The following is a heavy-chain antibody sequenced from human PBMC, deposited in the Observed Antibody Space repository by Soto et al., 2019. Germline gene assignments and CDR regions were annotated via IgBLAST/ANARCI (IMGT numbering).Heavy chain of an antibody. CDR3: ATRPGLGGYYYYGMDV. J-gene: IGHJ6*02. CDR2: ISAYNGNT. D-gene: IGHD3-16*01. CDR1: GYTFTSYH. Sequence: GASVKVSCKASGYTFTSYHITWVRQAPGQGLEWMGWISAYNGNTNYAQKFQGRVTMTEDTSTDTAYTELSSLRSEDTAVYYCATRPGLGGYYYYGMDVWGQGTTVTVSS. V-gene: IGHV1-18*01.